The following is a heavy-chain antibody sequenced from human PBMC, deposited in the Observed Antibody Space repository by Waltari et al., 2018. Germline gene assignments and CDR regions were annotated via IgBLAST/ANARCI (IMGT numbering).Heavy chain of an antibody. J-gene: IGHJ4*02. Sequence: EVQLVESGGGFIQPGGSLRLSCAVSGFTFSSYWMHWVRQAPGKGLVWVSRIRGDGSFTSYADSVKGRFTISRDNAKNTLYLQMNSLRAEETAVYDCVRSGSSTPFDYWGQGTLVTVSS. CDR3: VRSGSSTPFDY. V-gene: IGHV3-74*01. CDR2: IRGDGSFT. CDR1: GFTFSSYW. D-gene: IGHD6-6*01.